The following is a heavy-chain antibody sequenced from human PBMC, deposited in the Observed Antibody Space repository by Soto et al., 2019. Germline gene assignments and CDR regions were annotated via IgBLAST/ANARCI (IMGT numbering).Heavy chain of an antibody. Sequence: GASVKVSCKASGGTFSSYAISWVRQAPGQGLEWMGGIIPIFGTANYAQKFQGRVTITADESTSTAYMELSSLRSEDTAVYYCARDPAAEASVTGYFDYWGQGTLVTVSS. CDR3: ARDPAAEASVTGYFDY. CDR1: GGTFSSYA. V-gene: IGHV1-69*13. D-gene: IGHD6-13*01. J-gene: IGHJ4*02. CDR2: IIPIFGTA.